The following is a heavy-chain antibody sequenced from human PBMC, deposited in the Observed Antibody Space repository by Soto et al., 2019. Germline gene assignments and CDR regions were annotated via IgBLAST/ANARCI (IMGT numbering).Heavy chain of an antibody. CDR1: GFTFSSYG. D-gene: IGHD6-13*01. Sequence: QVQLVESGGGVVQPGRSLRLSYAASGFTFSSYGMHWVRQAPGKGLEWVAVIWYDGSNKYYADSVKGRFTISRDNSKNTLYLQMNSLRAEDTAVYYCARDPGSSWYVTYYYYGMDVWGQGTTVTVSS. CDR2: IWYDGSNK. V-gene: IGHV3-33*01. CDR3: ARDPGSSWYVTYYYYGMDV. J-gene: IGHJ6*02.